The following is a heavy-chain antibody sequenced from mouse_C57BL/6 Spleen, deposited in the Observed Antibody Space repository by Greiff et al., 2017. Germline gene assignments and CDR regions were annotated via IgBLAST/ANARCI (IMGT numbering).Heavy chain of an antibody. CDR3: ARGGYDVWFAY. CDR1: GYTFTSYW. D-gene: IGHD2-2*01. Sequence: VQLQQPGAELVRPGSSVKLSCKASGYTFTSYWMHWVKQRPIQGLEWIGNIDPSDSGTHYNQKFKDKATLTVDKSSSTAYMQLSSLTSEDSAVYYCARGGYDVWFAYWGQGTLVTVSA. V-gene: IGHV1-52*01. J-gene: IGHJ3*01. CDR2: IDPSDSGT.